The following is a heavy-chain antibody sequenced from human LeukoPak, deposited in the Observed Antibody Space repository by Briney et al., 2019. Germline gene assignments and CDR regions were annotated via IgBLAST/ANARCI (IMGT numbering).Heavy chain of an antibody. J-gene: IGHJ5*02. CDR2: ISHDGSNI. V-gene: IGHV3-30*18. Sequence: GGSLRLSCAASGFTFSSHGMHWVRQAPGKGLEWVAVISHDGSNIHYGDSVKGRFTISRDNSKNTLYLQMNSLRAEDTAVYYCAKDPYRVVVATGNYLDPWGQGTLVTVSS. D-gene: IGHD2-15*01. CDR3: AKDPYRVVVATGNYLDP. CDR1: GFTFSSHG.